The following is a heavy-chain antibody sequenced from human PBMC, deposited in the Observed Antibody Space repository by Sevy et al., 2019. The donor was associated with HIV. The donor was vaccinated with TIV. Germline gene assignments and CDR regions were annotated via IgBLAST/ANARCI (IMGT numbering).Heavy chain of an antibody. CDR3: AREMSYDTFDS. J-gene: IGHJ4*02. CDR2: IWSDGSTK. CDR1: GFTFSYHG. D-gene: IGHD3-22*01. Sequence: GGSLRLSCAASGFTFSYHGMHWVRQAPGKGLEWVAVIWSDGSTKYYADSVKGRFIISRDNSKNTLYLEMNSLRAEDTAVFYCAREMSYDTFDSWGQGTLVTVSS. V-gene: IGHV3-33*01.